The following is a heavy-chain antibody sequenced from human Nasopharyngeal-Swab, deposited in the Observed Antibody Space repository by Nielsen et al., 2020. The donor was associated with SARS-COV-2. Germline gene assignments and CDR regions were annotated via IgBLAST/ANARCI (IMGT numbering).Heavy chain of an antibody. CDR3: ARETRTWIQLWSHAFDI. CDR2: IKQDGSEK. Sequence: GESLKISCAASGFTFSSYWMSWVRQAPGKGLEWVANIKQDGSEKYYVDSVKGRFTISRDNAKNSLYLQMNSLRAEDTAVYYCARETRTWIQLWSHAFDIWGQGTMVTVSS. V-gene: IGHV3-7*01. J-gene: IGHJ3*02. D-gene: IGHD5-18*01. CDR1: GFTFSSYW.